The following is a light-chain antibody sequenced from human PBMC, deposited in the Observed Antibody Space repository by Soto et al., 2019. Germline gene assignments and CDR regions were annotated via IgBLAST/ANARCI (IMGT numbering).Light chain of an antibody. CDR1: QSISTW. CDR3: QQYNSYPYT. Sequence: DIQMTQSPSTLSASVGDRVTITCRASQSISTWLGWYQQKPGKAPELLIYDASRLESGVPSRFSGSGSGTEFTLTISSLQPDDFATYFCQQYNSYPYTFGQGTRLEIK. CDR2: DAS. J-gene: IGKJ5*01. V-gene: IGKV1-5*01.